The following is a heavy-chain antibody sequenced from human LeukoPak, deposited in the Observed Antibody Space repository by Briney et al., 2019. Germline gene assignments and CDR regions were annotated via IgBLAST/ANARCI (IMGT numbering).Heavy chain of an antibody. CDR3: AKDSSSWSNAFDI. Sequence: GGSLRLSCAASGFTFSSYWMSWVRQAPGKGLEWVSGISWNSGSIGYADSVKGRFTISRDNAKNSLYLQMNSLRAEDTALYYCAKDSSSWSNAFDIWGQGTMVTVSS. D-gene: IGHD6-13*01. CDR1: GFTFSSYW. V-gene: IGHV3-9*01. J-gene: IGHJ3*02. CDR2: ISWNSGSI.